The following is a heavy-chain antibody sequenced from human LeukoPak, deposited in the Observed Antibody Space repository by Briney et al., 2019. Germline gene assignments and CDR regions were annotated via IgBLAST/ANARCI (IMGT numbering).Heavy chain of an antibody. J-gene: IGHJ6*04. CDR3: ARDLYVIFGLDV. Sequence: GMSLRLSCAASGLAFSSCGIHWVRQAPGKGLEWVALISEDGSIKFYADSMKGRFTISGDNSKNTLYLQMNSLRAEDTAVYYCARDLYVIFGLDVWGKGTTVTVSS. V-gene: IGHV3-30*03. CDR1: GLAFSSCG. D-gene: IGHD3/OR15-3a*01. CDR2: ISEDGSIK.